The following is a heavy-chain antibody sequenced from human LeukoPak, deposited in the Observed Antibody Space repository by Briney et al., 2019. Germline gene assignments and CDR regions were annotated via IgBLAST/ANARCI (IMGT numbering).Heavy chain of an antibody. CDR3: TRVGYIDEGIDY. CDR2: IKQDGSKK. Sequence: GGSLRLSCVASGFPFSSYWMTWVRQAPGKGLEWVANIKQDGSKKSYVNSVKGRFTISRDNAKNSLYLQMNSLRAEDTAIYYCTRVGYIDEGIDYWGQGTLVTVSS. V-gene: IGHV3-7*04. D-gene: IGHD5-24*01. J-gene: IGHJ4*02. CDR1: GFPFSSYW.